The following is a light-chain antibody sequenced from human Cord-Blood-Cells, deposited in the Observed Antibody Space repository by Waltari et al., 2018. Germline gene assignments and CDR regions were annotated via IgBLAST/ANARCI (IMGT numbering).Light chain of an antibody. CDR1: SSDVGGYNY. CDR3: SSYTSSSTRV. CDR2: DVS. V-gene: IGLV2-14*01. Sequence: QSALTQPASVSGSPGQSITISCTGTSSDVGGYNYVSWYQQHPGKAPKLMIYDVSKRPSGVSDRFSGSKAGSTASLTISGIQAEDEADYYCSSYTSSSTRVFGGGTKLTVL. J-gene: IGLJ3*02.